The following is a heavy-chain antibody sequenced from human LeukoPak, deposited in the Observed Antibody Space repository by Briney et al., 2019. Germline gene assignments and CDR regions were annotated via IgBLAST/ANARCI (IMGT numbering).Heavy chain of an antibody. CDR3: AKDSSSYDWGYMDV. CDR1: GFTFSTYA. Sequence: PGGSLRLSCAASGFTFSTYAMSWVRQAPGKGLEWFSLIGGSVVRTRSADSVKGRFTISRDNSKNTLYLEMNSLRAEDTAVYYCAKDSSSYDWGYMDVWGKGTTVTISS. J-gene: IGHJ6*03. V-gene: IGHV3-23*01. D-gene: IGHD3-22*01. CDR2: IGGSVVRT.